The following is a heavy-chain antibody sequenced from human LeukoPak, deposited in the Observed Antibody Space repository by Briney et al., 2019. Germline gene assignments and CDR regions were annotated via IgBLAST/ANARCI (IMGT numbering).Heavy chain of an antibody. D-gene: IGHD5-18*01. CDR2: IYYSGST. V-gene: IGHV4-59*03. CDR3: ATIRGTAHRYWYFDL. CDR1: GGSISSYY. J-gene: IGHJ2*01. Sequence: PSETLSLTCSVSGGSISSYYWSWIRQPPGKGLEWIGYIYYSGSTNYNPSLKSRVTMSVDTSKNQFSLKLSSVTAADTAVYYCATIRGTAHRYWYFDLWGRGTLVIVSS.